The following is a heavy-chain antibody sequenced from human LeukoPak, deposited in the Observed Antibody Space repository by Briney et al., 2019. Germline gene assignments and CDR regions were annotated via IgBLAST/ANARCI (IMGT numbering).Heavy chain of an antibody. J-gene: IGHJ6*03. CDR1: GYTFTSYY. CDR3: ARALLEWLSVDYYYYMDV. CDR2: INPSGGST. Sequence: GASVKVSCKASGYTFTSYYMHWVRQAPGQGLEWMGIINPSGGSTSYAQKFQGRVTMTRDMSTSTVYMELSSLRSEDTAVYYCARALLEWLSVDYYYYMDVWGKGTTVTVSS. D-gene: IGHD3-3*01. V-gene: IGHV1-46*01.